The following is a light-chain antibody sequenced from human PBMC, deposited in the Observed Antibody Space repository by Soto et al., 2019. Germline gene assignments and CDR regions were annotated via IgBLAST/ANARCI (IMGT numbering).Light chain of an antibody. CDR3: CSYAGRYTYV. Sequence: QSVLTQPRSVSGSPGQSVTISCSGTSSDVGGYNYVSWYQQYPGKAPKLMIYDVSKRPSGVPDRFSGSKSGNTASLTITGLQAEDEADYYCCSYAGRYTYVFGTGTKLTV. CDR1: SSDVGGYNY. V-gene: IGLV2-11*01. J-gene: IGLJ1*01. CDR2: DVS.